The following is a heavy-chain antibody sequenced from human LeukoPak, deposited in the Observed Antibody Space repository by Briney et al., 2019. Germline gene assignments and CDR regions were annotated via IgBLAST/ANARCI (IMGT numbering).Heavy chain of an antibody. CDR1: GFIFSSYG. V-gene: IGHV3-30*03. J-gene: IGHJ4*02. CDR3: ARDRGDQLLPLDY. Sequence: GRSLRLSCAASGFIFSSYGIHWVRQAPGKGLEWVAVISYDGSNKYYVDSVKGRFTVSRDNSKNTLYLQMNSLRAEDTAVYYCARDRGDQLLPLDYWGQGTLVTVSS. CDR2: ISYDGSNK. D-gene: IGHD2-2*01.